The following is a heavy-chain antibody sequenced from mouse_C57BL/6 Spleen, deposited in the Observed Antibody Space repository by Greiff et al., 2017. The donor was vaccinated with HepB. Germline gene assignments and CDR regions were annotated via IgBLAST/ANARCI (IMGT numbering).Heavy chain of an antibody. CDR2: IYPSDSET. D-gene: IGHD2-1*01. CDR1: GYTFTSYW. V-gene: IGHV1-61*01. J-gene: IGHJ1*03. Sequence: QVQLQQPGAELVRPGSSVKLSCKASGYTFTSYWMDWVKQRPGQGLEWIGNIYPSDSETHYNQKFKDKATLTVDKSSSTAYMQLSSLTSEDSAVYYCARGDYGNYAFYWYGDVWGTGTTGTVST. CDR3: ARGDYGNYAFYWYGDV.